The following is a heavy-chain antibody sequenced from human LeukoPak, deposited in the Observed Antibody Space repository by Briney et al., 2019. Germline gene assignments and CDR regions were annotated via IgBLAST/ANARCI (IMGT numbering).Heavy chain of an antibody. V-gene: IGHV3-21*01. D-gene: IGHD6-6*01. J-gene: IGHJ5*02. CDR1: GFTFSSYS. CDR3: AKGSYSSSPEGWFDP. CDR2: ISSSSSYI. Sequence: PGGSLRLSCAASGFTFSSYSMNWVRQAPGKGLEWVSSISSSSSYIYYADSVKGRFTISRDNAKNSLYLQMNSLRAEDTAVYYCAKGSYSSSPEGWFDPWGQGTLVTVSS.